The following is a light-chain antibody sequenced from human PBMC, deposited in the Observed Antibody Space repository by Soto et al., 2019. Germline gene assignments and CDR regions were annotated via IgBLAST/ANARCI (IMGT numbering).Light chain of an antibody. V-gene: IGKV3-20*01. CDR1: QSVSNSY. Sequence: EIVLTQSPGTLSLSPGERATLSCRASQSVSNSYLAWYQQKPGQAPRLLMYGASNRATGVPERFSGSGSETDFTLTISRLEPEDFEVYYCQQYCTTRITFGQGTRLEIK. CDR2: GAS. J-gene: IGKJ5*01. CDR3: QQYCTTRIT.